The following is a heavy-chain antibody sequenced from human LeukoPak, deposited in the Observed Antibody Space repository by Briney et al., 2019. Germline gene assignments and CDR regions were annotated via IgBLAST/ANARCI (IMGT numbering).Heavy chain of an antibody. Sequence: SETLSLTCDVYGVSFSGYYWSWIRQSPGKGLEWIGEINHSGSTNYNPSLKSRVTISVDTSNNEFSLKLTSVTAADTAVYYCARGQDCSSSSCYVDGNWLGPWGQGTLVTVSS. CDR3: ARGQDCSSSSCYVDGNWLGP. D-gene: IGHD2-2*01. CDR2: INHSGST. CDR1: GVSFSGYY. J-gene: IGHJ5*02. V-gene: IGHV4-34*01.